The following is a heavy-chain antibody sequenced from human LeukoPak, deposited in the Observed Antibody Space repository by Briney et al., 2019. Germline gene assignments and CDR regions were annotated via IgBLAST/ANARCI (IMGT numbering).Heavy chain of an antibody. CDR3: AKEIDTLGTNAFDI. D-gene: IGHD2-15*01. CDR1: GFTFDDYA. Sequence: GVSLRLSCAASGFTFDDYAMHWVRQAPGKGLEWVYLISGDGGSTYYADSVRGRFTISRDNSKNSLYLQMDSLRTEDTAFYYCAKEIDTLGTNAFDIWGQGTMVTVSS. CDR2: ISGDGGST. V-gene: IGHV3-43*02. J-gene: IGHJ3*02.